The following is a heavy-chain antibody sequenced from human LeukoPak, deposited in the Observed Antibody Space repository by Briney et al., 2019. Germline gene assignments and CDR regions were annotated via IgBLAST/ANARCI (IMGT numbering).Heavy chain of an antibody. CDR1: GGSISSYH. CDR3: ARHTEDDSSGYRMDV. J-gene: IGHJ6*02. Sequence: SETLSLTCIVSGGSISSYHWSWMRQPPAKGLEWSGYISDRRNTNYNPYLKSRVTISVDTSKNQFSLKLSSVTAADTAVYYCARHTEDDSSGYRMDVCDQGTTVTVSS. D-gene: IGHD3-22*01. CDR2: ISDRRNT. V-gene: IGHV4-59*08.